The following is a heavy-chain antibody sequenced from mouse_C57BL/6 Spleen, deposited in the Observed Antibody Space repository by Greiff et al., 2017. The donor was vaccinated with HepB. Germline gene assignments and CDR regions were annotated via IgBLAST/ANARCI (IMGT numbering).Heavy chain of an antibody. Sequence: EVQLVESGGGLVKPGGSLKLSCAASGFTFSDYGMHWVRQAPEKGLEWVAYISSGSSTIYYADTVKGRFTISRDNAKNTLFLQMTSLRSEDTAMYYCATLLDSSGSYFDYWGQGTTLTVSS. CDR2: ISSGSSTI. CDR3: ATLLDSSGSYFDY. V-gene: IGHV5-17*01. J-gene: IGHJ2*01. CDR1: GFTFSDYG. D-gene: IGHD3-2*02.